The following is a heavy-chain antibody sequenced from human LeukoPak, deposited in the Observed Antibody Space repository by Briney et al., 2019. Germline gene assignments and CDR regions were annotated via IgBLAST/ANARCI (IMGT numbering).Heavy chain of an antibody. D-gene: IGHD6-19*01. Sequence: ASVKVSCKASGYTFTGYYMHWVRQAPGQGLEWMGWINPNSGGTNYAQKFQGWVTMTRDTSISTAYMELSRLRSDDTAVYYCAGGLLNPNSSPFDPWGQGTLVTVSS. J-gene: IGHJ5*02. V-gene: IGHV1-2*04. CDR3: AGGLLNPNSSPFDP. CDR2: INPNSGGT. CDR1: GYTFTGYY.